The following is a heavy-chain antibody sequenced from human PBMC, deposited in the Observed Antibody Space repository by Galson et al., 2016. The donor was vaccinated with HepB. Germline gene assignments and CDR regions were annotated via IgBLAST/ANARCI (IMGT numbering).Heavy chain of an antibody. CDR1: GFALRDYY. Sequence: SLRLSCAASGFALRDYYMTWIRQAPGKGLEWVSYISTSGYTIYYADSVKGRFIISRDNAKNSLYLQMNSLRAGDTAVYYCARNFGLEVFDIWGQGTMVTVSS. CDR2: ISTSGYTI. D-gene: IGHD2/OR15-2a*01. CDR3: ARNFGLEVFDI. J-gene: IGHJ3*02. V-gene: IGHV3-11*01.